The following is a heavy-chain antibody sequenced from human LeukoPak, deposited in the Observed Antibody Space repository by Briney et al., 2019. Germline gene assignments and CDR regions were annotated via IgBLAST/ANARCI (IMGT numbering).Heavy chain of an antibody. Sequence: PGGSLRLSCAASGFTVSSNYMSWVRQAPGKGLEWVSVIYSGGSTYYADSVKGRFTISRDNSKNTLYLQMNSLRAEDTAVYYCARHTFYDYVWGSYLWGQGTLVTVSS. J-gene: IGHJ4*02. CDR3: ARHTFYDYVWGSYL. D-gene: IGHD3-16*02. CDR1: GFTVSSNY. CDR2: IYSGGST. V-gene: IGHV3-66*04.